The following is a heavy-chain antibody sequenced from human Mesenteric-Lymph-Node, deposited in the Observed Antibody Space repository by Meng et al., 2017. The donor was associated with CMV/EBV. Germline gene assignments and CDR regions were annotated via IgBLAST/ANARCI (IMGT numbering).Heavy chain of an antibody. Sequence: ASVKVSCKASGYGFPGYFIHWIRQAPGQGLEWMGWINPNSGGTNYAQKFQGRVTMTRDTSISTAYMELSRLRSDDTAVYYCARAPPDFWSGYSLYYYGMDVWGQGTTVTVSS. CDR3: ARAPPDFWSGYSLYYYGMDV. CDR1: GYGFPGYF. V-gene: IGHV1-2*02. CDR2: INPNSGGT. D-gene: IGHD3-3*01. J-gene: IGHJ6*02.